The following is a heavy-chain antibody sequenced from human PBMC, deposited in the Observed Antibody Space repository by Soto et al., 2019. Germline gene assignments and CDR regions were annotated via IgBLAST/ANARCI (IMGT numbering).Heavy chain of an antibody. Sequence: QVQLQESGPGLVKPSETLSLTCTVSGDSISRYYWSWIRLSPGKGLEWIGYIYYSGETNYNPSFKSRGTISVDRTKNRFSLKLSSVTAADTAVYYCARDQGREFLKGSGMDVWGQGTTVNVSS. CDR2: IYYSGET. CDR1: GDSISRYY. CDR3: ARDQGREFLKGSGMDV. V-gene: IGHV4-59*01. J-gene: IGHJ6*02. D-gene: IGHD3-10*01.